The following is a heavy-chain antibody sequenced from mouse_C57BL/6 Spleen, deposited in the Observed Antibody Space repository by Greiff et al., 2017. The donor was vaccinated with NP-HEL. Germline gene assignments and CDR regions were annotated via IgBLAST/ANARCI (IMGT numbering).Heavy chain of an antibody. D-gene: IGHD1-1*01. CDR1: GYTFTDYN. V-gene: IGHV1-18*01. CDR2: INPNNGGT. Sequence: EVQLQQSGPELVKPGASVKIPCKASGYTFTDYNMDWVKQSHGKSLEWIGDINPNNGGTIYNQKFKGKATLTVDKSSSPAYMELRSLTSEDTAVYYCARTITTGVATEGYFDVWGTGTTVTVSS. CDR3: ARTITTGVATEGYFDV. J-gene: IGHJ1*03.